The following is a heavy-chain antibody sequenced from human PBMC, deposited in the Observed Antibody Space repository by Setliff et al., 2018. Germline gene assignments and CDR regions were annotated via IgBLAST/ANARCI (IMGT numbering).Heavy chain of an antibody. Sequence: TLSLTCTASGGSISSGNYYWSWIRQPAGKGLEWIGHIQTSGTTNYNPSLKSRVTISVDTSKNQFSLKLSAVTAADTAVYFCAREDGPNYYYYYMDIWGKGTTVTVSS. J-gene: IGHJ6*03. CDR3: AREDGPNYYYYYMDI. V-gene: IGHV4-61*09. CDR1: GGSISSGNYY. D-gene: IGHD2-8*01. CDR2: IQTSGTT.